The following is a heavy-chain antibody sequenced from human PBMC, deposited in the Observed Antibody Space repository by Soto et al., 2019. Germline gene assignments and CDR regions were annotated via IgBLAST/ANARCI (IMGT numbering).Heavy chain of an antibody. Sequence: SDTLCLTCTVSGASISSYYWSWIRQPPGKGLEWIGYIYYSGSTNYNPSLKSRVTISVDTSKNQFSLKLSSVTAADTAVYYCARHHDSWGQGTLVTVS. CDR3: ARHHDS. CDR2: IYYSGST. J-gene: IGHJ4*02. V-gene: IGHV4-59*08. CDR1: GASISSYY.